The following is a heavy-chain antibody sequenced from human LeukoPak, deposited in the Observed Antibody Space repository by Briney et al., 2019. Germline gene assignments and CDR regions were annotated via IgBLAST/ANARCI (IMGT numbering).Heavy chain of an antibody. CDR3: ARVLPAGWDSAGYSYGYFDY. J-gene: IGHJ4*02. D-gene: IGHD5-18*01. V-gene: IGHV4-59*01. Sequence: PSETLSLTCTVSGGSNSSYYWSWIRQPPGKGLEWIGYIYYSGSTNYNPSLKSRVTISVDTSKNQFSLKLSSVTAADTAVYYCARVLPAGWDSAGYSYGYFDYWGQGTLVTVSS. CDR1: GGSNSSYY. CDR2: IYYSGST.